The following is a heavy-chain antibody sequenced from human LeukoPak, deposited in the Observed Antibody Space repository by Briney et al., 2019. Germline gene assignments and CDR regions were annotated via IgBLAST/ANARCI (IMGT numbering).Heavy chain of an antibody. CDR3: ARDLRRDGYNFYYYYGMDV. V-gene: IGHV4-61*02. CDR2: IYTSGST. Sequence: SETLSLTCTVSGGSISSGSYYWSWIRQSAGKGLEWIGRIYTSGSTNYNPSLKSRVTISVDTSKNQFSLKLSSVTAADAAVYYCARDLRRDGYNFYYYYGMDVWGQGTTVTVSS. J-gene: IGHJ6*02. CDR1: GGSISSGSYY. D-gene: IGHD5-24*01.